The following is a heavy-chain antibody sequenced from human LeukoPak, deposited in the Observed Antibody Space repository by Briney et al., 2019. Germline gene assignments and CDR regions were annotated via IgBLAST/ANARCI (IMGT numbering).Heavy chain of an antibody. CDR2: ITSDGGST. J-gene: IGHJ3*02. D-gene: IGHD2-21*01. V-gene: IGHV3-64*01. CDR3: ARVAVWPGDAFDI. CDR1: GFTFSSHG. Sequence: GGSLRLSCVASGFTFSSHGMHWVRQAPGKGLEYVSAITSDGGSTFYANSVKGRFTISRDNSKNTVYLQMGSLRAEDLAVYYCARVAVWPGDAFDIWGQGTMVTVSS.